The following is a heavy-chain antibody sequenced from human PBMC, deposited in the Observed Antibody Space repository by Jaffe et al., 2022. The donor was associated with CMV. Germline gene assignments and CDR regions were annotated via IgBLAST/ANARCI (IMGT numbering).Heavy chain of an antibody. Sequence: QVQLVESGGGVVQPGRSLRLSCAASGFTFSSYGMHWVRQAPGKGLEWVAVIWYDGSNKYYADSVKGRFTISRDNSKNTLYLQMNSLRAEDTAVYYCARDNIPYYDFWSGYYNWFDPWGQGTLVTVSS. CDR2: IWYDGSNK. D-gene: IGHD3-3*01. J-gene: IGHJ5*02. CDR1: GFTFSSYG. V-gene: IGHV3-33*08. CDR3: ARDNIPYYDFWSGYYNWFDP.